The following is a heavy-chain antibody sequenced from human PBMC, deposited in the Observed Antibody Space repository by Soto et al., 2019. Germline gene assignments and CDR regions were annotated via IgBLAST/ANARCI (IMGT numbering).Heavy chain of an antibody. Sequence: GGSLRPSCAASGFTFSSYGMHWVRQAPGKGLEWVAVISYDGSNKYYADSVKGRFTISRDNSKNTLYLQMNSLRAEDTAVYYCAKEWGGLDHDAFDIWGQGTMVTVSS. CDR3: AKEWGGLDHDAFDI. CDR2: ISYDGSNK. V-gene: IGHV3-30*18. J-gene: IGHJ3*02. D-gene: IGHD2-21*02. CDR1: GFTFSSYG.